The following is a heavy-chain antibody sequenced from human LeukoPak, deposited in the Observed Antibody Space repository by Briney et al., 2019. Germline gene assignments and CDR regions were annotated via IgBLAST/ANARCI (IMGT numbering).Heavy chain of an antibody. Sequence: PSETLSLTCTVSGGSISSSSYYWGWIRQPPGKGLEWIGSIYYSGSTYYNPSLKSRVTMSVDTSKKQFSLNLTSVTAADTAVYYCARLSPYLGSGSSAFPDDYWGQGTLVTVSS. CDR1: GGSISSSSYY. V-gene: IGHV4-39*01. J-gene: IGHJ4*02. CDR2: IYYSGST. CDR3: ARLSPYLGSGSSAFPDDY. D-gene: IGHD3-10*01.